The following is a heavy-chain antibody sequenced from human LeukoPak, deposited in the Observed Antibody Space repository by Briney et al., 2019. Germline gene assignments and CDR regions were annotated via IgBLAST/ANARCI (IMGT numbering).Heavy chain of an antibody. CDR3: ARVPMSARSAHAIDI. D-gene: IGHD1-1*01. CDR1: GVSISSYY. CDR2: IYYSGST. V-gene: IGHV4-59*01. J-gene: IGHJ3*02. Sequence: PSETLSLTCTVSGVSISSYYWSWIRQPPGKGLEWIGYIYYSGSTNYNPSLKSRVTISVDTSKNQFSPKLSSVTAADTAVYYCARVPMSARSAHAIDIWGQGTMVTVSS.